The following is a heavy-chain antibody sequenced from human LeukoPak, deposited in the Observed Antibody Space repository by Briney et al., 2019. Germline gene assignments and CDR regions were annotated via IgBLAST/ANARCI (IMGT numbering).Heavy chain of an antibody. V-gene: IGHV3-23*01. CDR3: AKRSLGASYYFDY. J-gene: IGHJ4*02. CDR1: GFTFSSYA. Sequence: GGSLRLSCAASGFTFSSYAMSWVRQAPGKGLEWVSAISGSGGSAYYADSVKGRFTISRDNSKNTLYLQMNSLRAEDTAVYYCAKRSLGASYYFDYWGQGTLVTVSS. CDR2: ISGSGGSA. D-gene: IGHD1-26*01.